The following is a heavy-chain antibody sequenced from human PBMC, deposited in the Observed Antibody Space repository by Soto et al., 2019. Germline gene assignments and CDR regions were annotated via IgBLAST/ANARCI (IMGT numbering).Heavy chain of an antibody. Sequence: GSLRLSCAASGFTFSSYWMSWVRQAPGKGLEWVANIKQDGSEKYYVDSVKGRFTISRDNAKTSLYLQMNSLRAEDTAVYYCARVRGGNYYYYMDVRAKRTTVTVSS. V-gene: IGHV3-7*01. J-gene: IGHJ6*03. CDR3: ARVRGGNYYYYMDV. CDR1: GFTFSSYW. CDR2: IKQDGSEK.